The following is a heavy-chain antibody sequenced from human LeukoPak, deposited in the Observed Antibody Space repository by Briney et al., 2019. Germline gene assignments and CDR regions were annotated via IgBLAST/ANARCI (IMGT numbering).Heavy chain of an antibody. V-gene: IGHV3-7*01. D-gene: IGHD5-24*01. CDR3: ARWGRWLQSSPGDY. CDR2: IKQDGSEK. J-gene: IGHJ4*02. Sequence: GGSLRLSCAASGFTFSSYWMSWVRQAPGKGLEWVANIKQDGSEKYYVDSVKGRFTISRDNAKNSLYLQMNSLRAEDTAVYYCARWGRWLQSSPGDYWGQGTLVTVSS. CDR1: GFTFSSYW.